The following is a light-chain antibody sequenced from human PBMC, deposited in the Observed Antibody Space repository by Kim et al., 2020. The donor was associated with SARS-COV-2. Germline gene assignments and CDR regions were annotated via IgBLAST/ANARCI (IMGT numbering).Light chain of an antibody. CDR3: QQYGSSPVT. Sequence: EIVLTQSPGTLSLSPGERATLSCRASQSVSSSYLAWYQQKPGQAPRLLIYGASSRATGIPDRFSGSGSGTDFTLTISRLEPEDCAVYYCQQYGSSPVTFGQGTKVDIK. J-gene: IGKJ1*01. V-gene: IGKV3-20*01. CDR2: GAS. CDR1: QSVSSSY.